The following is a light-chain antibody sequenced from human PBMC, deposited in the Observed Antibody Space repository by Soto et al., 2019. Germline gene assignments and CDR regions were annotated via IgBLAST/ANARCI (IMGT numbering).Light chain of an antibody. CDR1: QRISTN. V-gene: IGKV3-15*01. CDR3: QHYNNWPPYT. J-gene: IGKJ2*01. CDR2: GAS. Sequence: EIVMTQSPATLSVSPGERATLSCRASQRISTNLAWYQQKAGQAPRLLIYGASSRATGVPARFSGSGSETEFTLTISSRQSEDFAVYYCQHYNNWPPYTFGQGTKLEIK.